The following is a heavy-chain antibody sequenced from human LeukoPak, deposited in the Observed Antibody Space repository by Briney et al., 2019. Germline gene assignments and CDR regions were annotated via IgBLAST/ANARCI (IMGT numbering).Heavy chain of an antibody. CDR1: GGSISSYY. V-gene: IGHV4-59*01. Sequence: SETLSLTCTVSGGSISSYYWSRIRQPPGKGLEWIGYIYYSGSTNYNPSLKSRVTISVDTSKNQFSLKLSSVTAADTAVYYCARASRSTSYFDYWGQGTLVTVSS. J-gene: IGHJ4*02. CDR2: IYYSGST. CDR3: ARASRSTSYFDY.